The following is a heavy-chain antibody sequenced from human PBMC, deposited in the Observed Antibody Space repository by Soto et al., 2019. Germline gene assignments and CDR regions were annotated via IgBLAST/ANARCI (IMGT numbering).Heavy chain of an antibody. CDR1: GGSNSSGGYS. J-gene: IGHJ4*02. CDR3: ARDKITGLFDY. V-gene: IGHV4-39*07. Sequence: SATLSLTLTVPGGSNSSGGYSWSLIRQHPGTGLEWIGEINHSGSTNYNPSLKSRVTISVDTSKDQFSLKLTSVTAADTAVYYCARDKITGLFDYWGQGTLVTVSS. CDR2: INHSGST. D-gene: IGHD2-8*02.